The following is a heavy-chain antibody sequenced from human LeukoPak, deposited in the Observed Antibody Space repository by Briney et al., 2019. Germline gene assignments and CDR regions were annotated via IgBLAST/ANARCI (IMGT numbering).Heavy chain of an antibody. J-gene: IGHJ3*02. V-gene: IGHV3-23*01. CDR2: ISGSEDTT. Sequence: GGSLRLSCAASGFTFSNYGMSWVRQPPGKGLEWVSSISGSEDTTYYADSVKGRFTISRDNSKNTLSLQMNSLRAEDTAVYYCAKDVYTRAYYDILTGYYHDAFDIWGQGTMVTVSS. CDR3: AKDVYTRAYYDILTGYYHDAFDI. CDR1: GFTFSNYG. D-gene: IGHD3-9*01.